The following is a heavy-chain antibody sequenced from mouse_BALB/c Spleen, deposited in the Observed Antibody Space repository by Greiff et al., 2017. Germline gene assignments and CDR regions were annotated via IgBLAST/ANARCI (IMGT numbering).Heavy chain of an antibody. CDR2: ISSGGST. CDR1: GFTFSSYA. Sequence: VQLKESGGGLVKPGGSLKLSCAASGFTFSSYAMSWVRQTPEKRLEWVASISSGGSTYYPDSVKGRFTISRDNARNILYLQMSSLRSEDTAMYYCARVYDYDLPLAYWGQGTLVTVSA. CDR3: ARVYDYDLPLAY. J-gene: IGHJ3*01. D-gene: IGHD2-4*01. V-gene: IGHV5-6-5*01.